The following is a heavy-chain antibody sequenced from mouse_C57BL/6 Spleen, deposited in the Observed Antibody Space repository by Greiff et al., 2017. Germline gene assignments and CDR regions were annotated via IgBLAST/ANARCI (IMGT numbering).Heavy chain of an antibody. D-gene: IGHD1-1*01. CDR3: VRDHYYGSSYGYFDV. V-gene: IGHV10-3*01. Sequence: EADGGLVQPKGSLKLSCAASGFTFNTYAMHWVRQALGKGLEWVARIRSKSSNYATYYADSVKDRFTISRDDSQSMLYLQMNNLKTEDTAMYYCVRDHYYGSSYGYFDVWGTGTTVTVSS. CDR2: IRSKSSNYAT. J-gene: IGHJ1*03. CDR1: GFTFNTYA.